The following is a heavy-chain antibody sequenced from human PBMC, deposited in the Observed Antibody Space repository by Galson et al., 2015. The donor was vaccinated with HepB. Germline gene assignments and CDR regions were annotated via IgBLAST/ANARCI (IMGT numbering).Heavy chain of an antibody. Sequence: SLRLSCAASGFTFSSYAMSWVRQAPGKGLEWVSAFSSSGGSTYYADSVKGRFTISRNNSKNTLYLQMNSLRAEETAVYYCARVGSRSDFHYWYFDLWGRGTLVTVSS. D-gene: IGHD3-10*01. J-gene: IGHJ2*01. V-gene: IGHV3-23*01. CDR1: GFTFSSYA. CDR3: ARVGSRSDFHYWYFDL. CDR2: FSSSGGST.